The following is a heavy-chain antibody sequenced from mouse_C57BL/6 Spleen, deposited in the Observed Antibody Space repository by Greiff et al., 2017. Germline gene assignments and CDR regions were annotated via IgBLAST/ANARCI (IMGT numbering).Heavy chain of an antibody. CDR3: ARFYGNFHWYFDV. CDR2: IYPGSGST. CDR1: GYTFTSYW. D-gene: IGHD2-1*01. V-gene: IGHV1-55*01. J-gene: IGHJ1*03. Sequence: QVQLKQPGAELVKPGASVKMSCKASGYTFTSYWITWVKQRPGQGLEWIGDIYPGSGSTNYNEKFKSKATLTVDTSSSTAYMQLSSLTSEDSAVYYCARFYGNFHWYFDVWGTGTTVTVSS.